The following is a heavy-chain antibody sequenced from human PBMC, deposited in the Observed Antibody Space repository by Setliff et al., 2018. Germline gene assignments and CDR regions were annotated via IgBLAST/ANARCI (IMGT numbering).Heavy chain of an antibody. D-gene: IGHD4-17*01. J-gene: IGHJ4*02. V-gene: IGHV3-30-3*01. CDR2: IWDDGGNK. CDR3: ARLRRGCGDYYYLDY. CDR1: GFTFSSYR. Sequence: GGSLRLSCAASGFTFSSYRMHWVRQAPGKGLEWVAVIWDDGGNKYQADSVKGRFTISRDNSKNTLYLQMNSLRPEDTAVYYCARLRRGCGDYYYLDYWGQGTLVTVSS.